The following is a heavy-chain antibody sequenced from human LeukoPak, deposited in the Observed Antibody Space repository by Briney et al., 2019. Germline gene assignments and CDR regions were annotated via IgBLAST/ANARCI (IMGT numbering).Heavy chain of an antibody. V-gene: IGHV4-61*02. CDR2: IYTSGST. CDR3: ARAPYYYDSSGSSYYFDY. Sequence: SETLSLTCTVSGGSISSGSYYWSWIRQPAGKGLEWIGRIYTSGSTSFNPSLKSRVTMSLDASKNQFSLELNSVTAADTAVYYCARAPYYYDSSGSSYYFDYWGQGTLVTVSS. D-gene: IGHD3-22*01. CDR1: GGSISSGSYY. J-gene: IGHJ4*02.